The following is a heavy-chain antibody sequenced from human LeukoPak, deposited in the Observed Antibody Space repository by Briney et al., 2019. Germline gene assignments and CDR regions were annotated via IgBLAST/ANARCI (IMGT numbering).Heavy chain of an antibody. CDR1: GFTFSSYS. CDR2: ISYDGSNK. D-gene: IGHD3-10*01. Sequence: GTSLRLSCAASGFTFSSYSMHWVRQAPGKGLEWVSVISYDGSNKYYADSVKGRFTISRDDSKNTLYLQMNSLRAEDTAVYYCARDKPYYYGSGNFDYWGQGTLVTVSS. CDR3: ARDKPYYYGSGNFDY. J-gene: IGHJ4*02. V-gene: IGHV3-30*16.